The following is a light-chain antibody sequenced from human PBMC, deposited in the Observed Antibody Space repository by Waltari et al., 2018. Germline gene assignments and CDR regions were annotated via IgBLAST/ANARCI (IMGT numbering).Light chain of an antibody. CDR3: MQGTHWPYT. CDR2: RVS. CDR1: QSLVHSDGNTH. J-gene: IGKJ2*01. V-gene: IGKV2-30*02. Sequence: EVVMTQSPLSLPVTLGQPASISCKSSQSLVHSDGNTHLNWFQQRPGQSPRRLFYRVSSRESGVPDRFSGSWSGTDFTLKISRVEAEDVGVYYCMQGTHWPYTFGQGTRLDIK.